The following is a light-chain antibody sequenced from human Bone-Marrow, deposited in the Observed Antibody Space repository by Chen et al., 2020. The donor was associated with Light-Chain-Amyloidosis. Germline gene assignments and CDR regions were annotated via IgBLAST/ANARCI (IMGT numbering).Light chain of an antibody. CDR1: QTISSNY. CDR2: GSS. Sequence: EIVLTQSPGTLSLSPGEGANLSCRASQTISSNYLTWYQQKFGQAPRLLIYGSSSRATGITDRFTSSGSGTDFTHAINRLEPEDFAMYYCQQYGTSPLTFGGETKVEIK. J-gene: IGKJ4*01. CDR3: QQYGTSPLT. V-gene: IGKV3-20*01.